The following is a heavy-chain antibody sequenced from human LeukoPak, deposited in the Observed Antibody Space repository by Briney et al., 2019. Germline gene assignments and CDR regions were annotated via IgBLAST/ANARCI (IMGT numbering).Heavy chain of an antibody. V-gene: IGHV3-23*01. CDR1: GFTFSSYA. D-gene: IGHD6-13*01. Sequence: GASLRLSCAASGFTFSSYAMSWVRQAPGKGLEWVSAISGSGDSTYYADSVKGRFTISRDNSKNTLYLQMNSLRAEDTAVYYCAKDPRGSSWYDYWGQGTLVTVSS. CDR2: ISGSGDST. J-gene: IGHJ4*02. CDR3: AKDPRGSSWYDY.